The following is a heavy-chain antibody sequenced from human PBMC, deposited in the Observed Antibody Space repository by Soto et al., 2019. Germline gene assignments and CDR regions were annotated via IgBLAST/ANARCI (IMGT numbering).Heavy chain of an antibody. CDR2: IRNKANSYTT. V-gene: IGHV3-72*01. J-gene: IGHJ4*02. D-gene: IGHD5-18*01. CDR1: GFTFSDHY. Sequence: EVQLVESGGGLVQPGGSLRLSCAASGFTFSDHYMDWVRQAPGKGLEWVGRIRNKANSYTTDHAASVKGRFTISREDSRNSVYLQMNTLKTDDTAVYYCVTYSDGRVDYWGQGTLVTVSS. CDR3: VTYSDGRVDY.